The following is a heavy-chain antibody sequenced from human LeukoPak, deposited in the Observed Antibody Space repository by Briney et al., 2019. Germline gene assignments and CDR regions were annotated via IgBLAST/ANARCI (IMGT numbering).Heavy chain of an antibody. Sequence: ASVKVSCKASGYTLTSYYMHWVRQAPGQGLEWMGIINPSGGSTSYAQKFQGRVTMTRDTSTSTVYMELSSLRSEDTAVYYCARDTVAATRPPNYYMDVWGKGTTVTISS. J-gene: IGHJ6*03. CDR1: GYTLTSYY. D-gene: IGHD2-15*01. V-gene: IGHV1-46*01. CDR3: ARDTVAATRPPNYYMDV. CDR2: INPSGGST.